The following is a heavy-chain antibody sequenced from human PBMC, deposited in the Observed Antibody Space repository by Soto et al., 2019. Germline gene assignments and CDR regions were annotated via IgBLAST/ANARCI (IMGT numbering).Heavy chain of an antibody. CDR1: GGSFSGYY. D-gene: IGHD1-20*01. Sequence: SETLSLTCAVYGGSFSGYYWSWIRQPPGKGLEWIGEINHSGSTNYNPSLKSRVTISVDTSKNQFSLKLSSVTAADTAVYYCARGRGYNWNYYYGMDVWGQGTTVTVSS. CDR3: ARGRGYNWNYYYGMDV. J-gene: IGHJ6*02. V-gene: IGHV4-34*01. CDR2: INHSGST.